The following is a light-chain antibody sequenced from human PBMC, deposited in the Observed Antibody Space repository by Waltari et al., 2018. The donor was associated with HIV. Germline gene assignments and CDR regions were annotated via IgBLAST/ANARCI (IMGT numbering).Light chain of an antibody. Sequence: QSVLTQPPSASGTPGQRVTISCSGSRSNIGSNYVYWYQQLPGTAPKRLFYRNNQRPSGVPDRFSGSKSGTSASLAISGLRSEDEADYYCATWDDSLNVVFGGGTKLTVL. J-gene: IGLJ3*02. CDR3: ATWDDSLNVV. CDR1: RSNIGSNY. V-gene: IGLV1-47*01. CDR2: RNN.